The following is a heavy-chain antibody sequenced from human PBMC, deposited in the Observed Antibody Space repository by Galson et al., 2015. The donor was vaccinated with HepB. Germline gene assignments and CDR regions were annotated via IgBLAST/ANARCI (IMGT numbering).Heavy chain of an antibody. CDR3: ARPTLTEWYFGL. V-gene: IGHV3-23*01. CDR1: GFSFSNYG. J-gene: IGHJ2*01. CDR2: IGGQGWVSGTGRRGDT. Sequence: SLRLSCAASGFSFSNYGMNWVRQAPGKGLDWVSAIGGQGWVSGTGRRGDTYYADSVKGRFTISRDNSKNTVYLHMNSLRAEETAVYYCARPTLTEWYFGLWGRGTLVTVSS.